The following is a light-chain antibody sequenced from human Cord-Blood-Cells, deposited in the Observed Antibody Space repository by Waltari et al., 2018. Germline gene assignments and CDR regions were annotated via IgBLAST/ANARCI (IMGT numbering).Light chain of an antibody. CDR1: QSVSSSY. CDR2: GAS. Sequence: EIVLTQSPGTLSLSPGERATLSCRASQSVSSSYLAWYQQKPGHAPGLHIYGASSRATGIPDRFSGSGSGTDFTLTISRLEPEDFAVYYCQQYGSSPYTFGQGTKLEIK. V-gene: IGKV3-20*01. CDR3: QQYGSSPYT. J-gene: IGKJ2*01.